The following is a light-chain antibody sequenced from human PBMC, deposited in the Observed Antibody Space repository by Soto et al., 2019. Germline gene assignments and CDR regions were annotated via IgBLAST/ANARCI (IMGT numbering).Light chain of an antibody. CDR1: QSISSN. V-gene: IGKV3-15*01. CDR2: GAS. J-gene: IGKJ4*01. Sequence: EIVMTQSPATLSVSPGERATLSCRASQSISSNFAWYQQKPGQAPRLLIYGASTRATGIPARFSGSGSGTEFTLTISSLQSEDFAVYYCQQYYNWPTFGGGTKVEIK. CDR3: QQYYNWPT.